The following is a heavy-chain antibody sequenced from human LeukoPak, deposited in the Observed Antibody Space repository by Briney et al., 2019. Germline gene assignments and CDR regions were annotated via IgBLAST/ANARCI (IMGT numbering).Heavy chain of an antibody. Sequence: GGSLRLSCAASGFTFSSYAMTCVRQAPGKGLEWVSIISGSGGTTYYADSVKGRFTISRDNSKNTLYLQMSSLRAEDTAVYYCVKGQTSTWYYFDFWGQGTLVTVSS. J-gene: IGHJ4*02. CDR1: GFTFSSYA. CDR2: ISGSGGTT. V-gene: IGHV3-23*01. CDR3: VKGQTSTWYYFDF. D-gene: IGHD6-13*01.